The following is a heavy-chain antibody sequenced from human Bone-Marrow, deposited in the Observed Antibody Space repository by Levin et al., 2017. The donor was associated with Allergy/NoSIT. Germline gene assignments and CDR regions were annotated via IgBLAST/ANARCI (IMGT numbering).Heavy chain of an antibody. D-gene: IGHD6-6*01. CDR3: AKDKGSYSSSSNYFDY. CDR2: IIGSGGST. CDR1: GFTFSTYA. Sequence: PGGSLRLSCAASGFTFSTYAMSWVRQSPGKGLEWVSTIIGSGGSTYYADSVKGRLTISRDNSKNTLYLQMNSLRAEDTAVYYCAKDKGSYSSSSNYFDYWGQGTLVTVSS. V-gene: IGHV3-23*01. J-gene: IGHJ4*02.